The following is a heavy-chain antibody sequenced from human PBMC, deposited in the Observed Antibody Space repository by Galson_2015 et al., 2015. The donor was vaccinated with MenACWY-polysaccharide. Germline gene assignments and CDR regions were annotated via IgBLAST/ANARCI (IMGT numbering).Heavy chain of an antibody. V-gene: IGHV4-61*01. CDR1: GGSVSSTTDY. Sequence: SETLSLTCTVSGGSVSSTTDYWSWLRQPPGKGLEWIGFMSSNGGANRNPSLKSRVTISIDTSKNQFSLRLNSVTAADTAMYYCAREPTYSGSFGWFDSWGQGTLVTVSP. D-gene: IGHD1-26*01. CDR3: AREPTYSGSFGWFDS. J-gene: IGHJ5*01. CDR2: MSSNGGA.